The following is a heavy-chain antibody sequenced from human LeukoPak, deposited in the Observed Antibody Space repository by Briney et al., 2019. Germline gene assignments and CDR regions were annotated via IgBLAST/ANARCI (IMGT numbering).Heavy chain of an antibody. CDR3: ARLLYDFWSGYKADFDY. D-gene: IGHD3-3*01. V-gene: IGHV5-51*01. J-gene: IGHJ4*02. Sequence: GESLKISCKGSGYSFTSYWIGWVRQMPGKGLEWMGIIYPGDSDTSYSPSFQGQVTISADKSISTAYLQWSSLKASDTAMYYCARLLYDFWSGYKADFDYWGQGTLVTVSS. CDR1: GYSFTSYW. CDR2: IYPGDSDT.